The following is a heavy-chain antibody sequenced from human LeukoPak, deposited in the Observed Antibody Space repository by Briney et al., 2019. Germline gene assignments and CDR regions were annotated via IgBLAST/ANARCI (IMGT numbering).Heavy chain of an antibody. CDR1: GYTFTSYD. Sequence: ASVKVSCKASGYTFTSYDINWVRQATGQGLEWMGWMNPNSGNTGYAQKFQGRVTMTRNTSISTAYMELSSLRSDDTAVYYCARGLFYPLLYFDYWGQGTLVTVSS. CDR3: ARGLFYPLLYFDY. V-gene: IGHV1-8*01. CDR2: MNPNSGNT. J-gene: IGHJ4*02. D-gene: IGHD2-21*02.